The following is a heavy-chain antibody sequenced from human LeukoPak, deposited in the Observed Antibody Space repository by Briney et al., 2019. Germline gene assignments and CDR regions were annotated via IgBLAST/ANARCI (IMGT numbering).Heavy chain of an antibody. CDR2: IIPILGIA. J-gene: IGHJ5*02. CDR3: ARAGVVAATTNWFDP. Sequence: SVKVSCKASGATFSSYAISWVRQAPGQGLEWMGRIIPILGIANYAQKFQGRVTITADKSTSTAYMELSSLRSEDTAVYYCARAGVVAATTNWFDPWGQGTLVTVSS. V-gene: IGHV1-69*04. CDR1: GATFSSYA. D-gene: IGHD2-15*01.